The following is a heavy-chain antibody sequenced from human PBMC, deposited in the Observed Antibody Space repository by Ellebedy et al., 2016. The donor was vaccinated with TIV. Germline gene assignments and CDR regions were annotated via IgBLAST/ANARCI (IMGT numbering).Heavy chain of an antibody. V-gene: IGHV3-7*02. Sequence: GGSLRLXXAASGFTFSGYWISWVRQAPGKGLEWVANIKEDGSEKYYVDSVKGRFTISRDNAKNSLYLQMNSLRAEDTAVYYCARGTSKGVVGAQYYFDYWGQGALVTVSS. J-gene: IGHJ4*02. D-gene: IGHD2-15*01. CDR2: IKEDGSEK. CDR3: ARGTSKGVVGAQYYFDY. CDR1: GFTFSGYW.